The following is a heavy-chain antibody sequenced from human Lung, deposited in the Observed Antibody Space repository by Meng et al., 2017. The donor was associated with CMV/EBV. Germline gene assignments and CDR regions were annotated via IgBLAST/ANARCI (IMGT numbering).Heavy chain of an antibody. CDR1: SGSFTDSY. CDR2: INHSGSV. D-gene: IGHD3-22*01. CDR3: ARRSWSSSSGYHSFFDS. J-gene: IGHJ5*01. V-gene: IGHV4-34*01. Sequence: SQTLSLTCAVYSGSFTDSYWTWIRQFPGKGPEWIGEINHSGSVRYNPSLESRVSISADTSKNQFSLNLRSVTAADSAIYFCARRSWSSSSGYHSFFDSWGQENXVTVSS.